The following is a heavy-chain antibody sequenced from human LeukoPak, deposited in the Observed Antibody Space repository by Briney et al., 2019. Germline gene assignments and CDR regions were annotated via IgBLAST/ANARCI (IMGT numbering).Heavy chain of an antibody. Sequence: SETLSLTCTVSGGSISSYYWSWIRQPPGKGLEWIGYIYYSGSTYYNPSLKSRVTISVDTSKNQFSLKLSSVTAADTAVYYCARSSGSSPLDAFDIWGQGTMVTVSS. J-gene: IGHJ3*02. CDR2: IYYSGST. D-gene: IGHD1-26*01. V-gene: IGHV4-59*04. CDR3: ARSSGSSPLDAFDI. CDR1: GGSISSYY.